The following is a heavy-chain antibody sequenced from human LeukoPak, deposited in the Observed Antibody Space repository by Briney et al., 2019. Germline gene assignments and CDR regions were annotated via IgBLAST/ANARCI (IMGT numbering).Heavy chain of an antibody. CDR3: AAGTAADF. V-gene: IGHV3-11*03. Sequence: GGSLSLSCVVSGIPFSDYYMNWIRKAPGKGLEWISYISSSSSYTDYADSVKGRFTISRDNAKSALYLQMHSLRLEDTAVYYCAAGTAADFWGQGTLVTVSS. J-gene: IGHJ4*02. CDR1: GIPFSDYY. CDR2: ISSSSSYT. D-gene: IGHD6-13*01.